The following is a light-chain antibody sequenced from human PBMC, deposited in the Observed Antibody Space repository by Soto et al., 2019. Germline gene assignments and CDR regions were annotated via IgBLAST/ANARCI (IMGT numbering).Light chain of an antibody. Sequence: DSQMTQSPSSLSASVGDRVTITCRARQGISNYLALYQQKPGKVHTLLIYAASTLQSGVPSRFSGSGSGTDFTLPTSSLQHEDVATYYCQKYNSAPPLTFGGGTKVEIK. CDR1: QGISNY. J-gene: IGKJ4*01. CDR3: QKYNSAPPLT. CDR2: AAS. V-gene: IGKV1-27*01.